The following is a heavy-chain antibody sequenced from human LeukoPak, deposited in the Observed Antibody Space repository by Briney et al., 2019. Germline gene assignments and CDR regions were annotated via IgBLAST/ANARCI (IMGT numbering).Heavy chain of an antibody. J-gene: IGHJ4*02. D-gene: IGHD5-12*01. V-gene: IGHV5-51*01. CDR2: IYPGDSDT. CDR1: GYSFTSYW. Sequence: GESLKISCKGSGYSFTSYWIGWVRQMPGKGLEWMGIIYPGDSDTRYSPSFQGQVTISADESISTAYLQWSSLKASDTAMYYCARQVRGGYSGYAPFDYWGQGTLVTVSS. CDR3: ARQVRGGYSGYAPFDY.